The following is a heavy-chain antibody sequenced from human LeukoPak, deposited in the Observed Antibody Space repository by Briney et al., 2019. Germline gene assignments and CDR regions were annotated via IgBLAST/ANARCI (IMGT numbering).Heavy chain of an antibody. CDR2: NSGGST. J-gene: IGHJ4*02. V-gene: IGHV3-23*01. Sequence: GGSLRLSCAASGFTFSSYAVYWVRQAPGKGLEWVSSNSGGSTYYADSVKGRFTISRDNSKNTLDLQMNSLRDEDTAVYYCAKDLGSSGWYIDYWGQGTLVTVSS. CDR1: GFTFSSYA. D-gene: IGHD6-19*01. CDR3: AKDLGSSGWYIDY.